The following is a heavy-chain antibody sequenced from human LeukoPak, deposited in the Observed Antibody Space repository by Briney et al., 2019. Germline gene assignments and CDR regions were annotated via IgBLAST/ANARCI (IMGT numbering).Heavy chain of an antibody. CDR2: IKPDGSEK. CDR1: GFTFSTYW. Sequence: GGSLRLSCAASGFTFSTYWMTWVRQAPGKGLEWVANIKPDGSEKYYVDSVKGRCTISRDNIRNSLDLQMNSLRAEDTAVYYCARENYFSFDYWGQGALVTVSS. D-gene: IGHD3-16*01. J-gene: IGHJ4*02. V-gene: IGHV3-7*03. CDR3: ARENYFSFDY.